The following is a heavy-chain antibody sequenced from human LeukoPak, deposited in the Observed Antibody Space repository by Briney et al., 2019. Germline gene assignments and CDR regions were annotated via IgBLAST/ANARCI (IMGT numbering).Heavy chain of an antibody. CDR3: ARGGGRYSVDY. J-gene: IGHJ4*02. V-gene: IGHV1-2*02. Sequence: ASVKVSCKASGYTFTGHYMHWVRQAPGQGLEWIGWISPNSGGTKCVQKFQGRVTMTRDTSITTVYMELSGLSFDDTAVYYCARGGGRYSVDYWGQGTLVIVSS. D-gene: IGHD1-26*01. CDR1: GYTFTGHY. CDR2: ISPNSGGT.